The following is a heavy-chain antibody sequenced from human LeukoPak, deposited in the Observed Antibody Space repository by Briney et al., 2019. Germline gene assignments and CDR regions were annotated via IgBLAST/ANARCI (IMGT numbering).Heavy chain of an antibody. Sequence: AAVKVSCKGSGYTFTSYGISWVRQRPRQGLEWVGGISAYNGNTNNAQKLQGRVTMTTDTSTSTAYIELRSLRSDDTAVYYCGRVHSSSWYQSDYWGQGTLVTVSS. CDR2: ISAYNGNT. V-gene: IGHV1-18*01. CDR1: GYTFTSYG. J-gene: IGHJ4*02. D-gene: IGHD6-13*01. CDR3: GRVHSSSWYQSDY.